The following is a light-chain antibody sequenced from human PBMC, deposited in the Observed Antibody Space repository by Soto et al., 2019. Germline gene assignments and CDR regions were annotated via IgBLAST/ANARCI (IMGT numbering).Light chain of an antibody. CDR3: QQYNSWPRT. V-gene: IGKV3-15*01. J-gene: IGKJ2*01. Sequence: EIVMTQSPATLSVSPGERATLSYRASQSVSSDLAWYQQKPGLAPRLLIYAASTRATGVPGRFSGSGSGTEFTLTIGSLQSEDFEVYYCQQYNSWPRTFGQGTKLEIK. CDR2: AAS. CDR1: QSVSSD.